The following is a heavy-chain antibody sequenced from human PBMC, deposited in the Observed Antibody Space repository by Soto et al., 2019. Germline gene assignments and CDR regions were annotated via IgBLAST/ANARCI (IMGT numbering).Heavy chain of an antibody. D-gene: IGHD3-22*01. CDR1: GFPFSSYA. Sequence: GGSLRLSCAASGFPFSSYAMTWVRQAPGKGLEWVSTITGSGGRTFYADSVEGRFTISRDNSKKTLYLQMNSLRVEDTAVFYCAKDWDDSPGYRAPHWGQGTLVTVSS. CDR3: AKDWDDSPGYRAPH. J-gene: IGHJ4*02. V-gene: IGHV3-23*01. CDR2: ITGSGGRT.